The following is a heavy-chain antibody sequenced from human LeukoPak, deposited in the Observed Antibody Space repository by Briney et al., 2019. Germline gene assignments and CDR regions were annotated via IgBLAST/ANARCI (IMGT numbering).Heavy chain of an antibody. J-gene: IGHJ5*02. Sequence: PGGSLRLSCAASGFTFSSYSMNWVRQAPGKGLEWVSFISTSSSYIHYADSVKGRFTISRDNAKNSLYLQMNSLRAEDTAVYYCAREALYDYVWGSYRPNWFDPWGQGTLVTVSS. V-gene: IGHV3-21*01. CDR3: AREALYDYVWGSYRPNWFDP. CDR1: GFTFSSYS. CDR2: ISTSSSYI. D-gene: IGHD3-16*02.